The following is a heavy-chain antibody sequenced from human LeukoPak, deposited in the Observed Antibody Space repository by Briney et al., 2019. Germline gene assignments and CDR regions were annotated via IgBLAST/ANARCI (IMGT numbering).Heavy chain of an antibody. CDR1: GYTFTSYG. CDR2: IIPIFGTA. CDR3: ARDLYYYDSSGT. V-gene: IGHV1-69*13. D-gene: IGHD3-22*01. J-gene: IGHJ5*02. Sequence: SVKVSCKASGYTFTSYGISWVRQAPGQGLEWMGGIIPIFGTANYAQKFQGRVTITADESTSTAYMELSSLRSEDTAVYYCARDLYYYDSSGTWGQGTLVTVSS.